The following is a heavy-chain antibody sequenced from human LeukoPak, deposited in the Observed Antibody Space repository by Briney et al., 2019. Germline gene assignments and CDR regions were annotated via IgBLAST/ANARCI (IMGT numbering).Heavy chain of an antibody. CDR2: IYYSGST. V-gene: IGHV4-59*01. Sequence: PSETLSLTCTVSGGSISSYYWSWIRQPPGKGLEWIGYIYYSGSTNYNPSLKSRVTISVDTSKNQFSLKLSSVTAADTAVYYCARDFNERGTWNLDYYYYMDVWGKGTTVTVSS. J-gene: IGHJ6*03. CDR1: GGSISSYY. CDR3: ARDFNERGTWNLDYYYYMDV. D-gene: IGHD1-1*01.